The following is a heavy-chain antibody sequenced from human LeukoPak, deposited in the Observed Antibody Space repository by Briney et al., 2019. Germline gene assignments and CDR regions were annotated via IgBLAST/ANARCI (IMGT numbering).Heavy chain of an antibody. J-gene: IGHJ4*02. CDR1: GYIFTGYY. CDR3: ARDGPAAAGPIDFDY. CDR2: INPNSGDT. Sequence: ASVKVSCKASGYIFTGYYMHWVRQAPGQGLEWMGWINPNSGDTNYAQKFQGRVTMTRDTSISTAYMELSRLRSDDTAVYYCARDGPAAAGPIDFDYWGQGTLVTVSS. V-gene: IGHV1-2*02. D-gene: IGHD6-13*01.